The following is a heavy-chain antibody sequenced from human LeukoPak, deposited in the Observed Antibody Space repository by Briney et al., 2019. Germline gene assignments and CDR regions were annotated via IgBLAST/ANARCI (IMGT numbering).Heavy chain of an antibody. Sequence: SETLSLTCTVSGYSISSGYFWGWIRQPAGKGLEWIGRIYISGSTNYNPSLKSRVTMSVDTSKNQFSLNLSSVTAADTAVYYCARELGSSTSRPIDYWGQGTLVTVSS. CDR2: IYISGST. CDR1: GYSISSGYF. CDR3: ARELGSSTSRPIDY. D-gene: IGHD2-2*01. J-gene: IGHJ4*02. V-gene: IGHV4-4*07.